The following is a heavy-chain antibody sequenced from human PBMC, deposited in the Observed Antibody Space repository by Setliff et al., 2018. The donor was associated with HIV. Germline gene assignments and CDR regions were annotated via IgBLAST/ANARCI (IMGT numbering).Heavy chain of an antibody. D-gene: IGHD2-21*02. V-gene: IGHV4-34*01. CDR3: VRWYYCVSGACYRADY. J-gene: IGHJ4*02. CDR1: GTSFSDHY. CDR2: MNQSGTT. Sequence: LSLTCSVYGTSFSDHYWSWVRQTPGKGLEWIGEMNQSGTTNYNPSLKSRVTMSIDTSEMQFSLKLTPVTAADTAVYYCVRWYYCVSGACYRADYWGQGTMVTVSS.